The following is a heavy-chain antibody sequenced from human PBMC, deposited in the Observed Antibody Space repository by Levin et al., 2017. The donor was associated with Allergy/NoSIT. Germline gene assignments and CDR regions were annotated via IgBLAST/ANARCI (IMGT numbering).Heavy chain of an antibody. CDR3: SRELVRKGEFGTVYFYGMDV. Sequence: GGSLRLSCAATGFTLTNAWMSWVRQAPGKGLEWVGRVKSKIDGGTTDYAAPGKGRFIITRDGSKNTLYLQMNSLKSEDTGEYSCSRELVRKGEFGTVYFYGMDVWGQGTTVTVSS. D-gene: IGHD3-16*01. CDR1: GFTLTNAW. J-gene: IGHJ6*02. V-gene: IGHV3-15*01. CDR2: VKSKIDGGTT.